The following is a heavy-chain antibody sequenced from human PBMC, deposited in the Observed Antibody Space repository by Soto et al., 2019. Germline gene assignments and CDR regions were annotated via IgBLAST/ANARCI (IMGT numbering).Heavy chain of an antibody. V-gene: IGHV4-39*01. Sequence: SETLSLTCTVSGGSISSSSYYWGWIRQPPGKGLEWIGSIYYSGSTYYNPSLKSRVTISVDTSKNQFSLKLSSVTAADTAVYYCAGLLGYCSSTSCYVDYWGQGTLVT. CDR2: IYYSGST. CDR3: AGLLGYCSSTSCYVDY. D-gene: IGHD2-2*01. CDR1: GGSISSSSYY. J-gene: IGHJ4*02.